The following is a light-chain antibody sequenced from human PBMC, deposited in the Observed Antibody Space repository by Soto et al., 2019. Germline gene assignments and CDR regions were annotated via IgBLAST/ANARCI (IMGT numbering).Light chain of an antibody. CDR1: QGISSY. J-gene: IGKJ4*01. CDR2: AAS. CDR3: QRLNSSPLT. Sequence: IQLTQSPSSLSASVGDRVTITCRASQGISSYLAWYQQKPGKAPKLLIYAASTLQSGVPPRFSGIGSGTDFTLTITGRQPEDFATYFWQRLNSSPLTFGGGTKGDIK. V-gene: IGKV1-9*01.